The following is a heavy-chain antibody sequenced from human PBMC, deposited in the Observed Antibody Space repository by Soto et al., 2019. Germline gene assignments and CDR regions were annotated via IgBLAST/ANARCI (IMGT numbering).Heavy chain of an antibody. D-gene: IGHD3-22*01. CDR3: ERLCSYYDSSGYYYRHFDY. V-gene: IGHV4-39*01. CDR2: IYYSGST. J-gene: IGHJ4*02. CDR1: GGSISSSSYY. Sequence: PSETLSLTCTVSGGSISSSSYYWGWIRQPPGKGLEWIGSIYYSGSTYYNPSLKSRVTISVDTSKNPFSLKLSSVAAADTAVYYCERLCSYYDSSGYYYRHFDYWGQGTLVTVSS.